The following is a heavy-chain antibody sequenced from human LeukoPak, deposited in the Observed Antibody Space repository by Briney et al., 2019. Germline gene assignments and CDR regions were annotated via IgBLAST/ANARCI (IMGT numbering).Heavy chain of an antibody. CDR2: TSSGSDSA. CDR1: GFTFSTFS. D-gene: IGHD4-17*01. CDR3: AREYGDYDSYYYGLDV. V-gene: IGHV3-21*01. J-gene: IGHJ6*02. Sequence: GGSLRLSCVASGFTFSTFSMNWIRQAPGKGLEWVSSTSSGSDSAYYADSVKGRFTISRDDAKDSLFLQMNSLRADDTAVYYCAREYGDYDSYYYGLDVWGQGTTVTVSS.